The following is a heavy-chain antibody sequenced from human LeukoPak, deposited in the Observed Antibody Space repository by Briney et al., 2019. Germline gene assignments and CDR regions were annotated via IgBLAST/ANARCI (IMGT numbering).Heavy chain of an antibody. J-gene: IGHJ6*02. CDR3: ARDSPYYYDSSGYMDV. D-gene: IGHD3-22*01. Sequence: TSETLSLTCAVSGDSSSNTNWWSWVRQPPGRGLGWIGEIFHNGSTNSNPSLKSRVTISLDESKNHFSLRLTSVTAADTAMYYCARDSPYYYDSSGYMDVWGQGTTVTVSS. CDR1: GDSSSNTNW. CDR2: IFHNGST. V-gene: IGHV4-4*02.